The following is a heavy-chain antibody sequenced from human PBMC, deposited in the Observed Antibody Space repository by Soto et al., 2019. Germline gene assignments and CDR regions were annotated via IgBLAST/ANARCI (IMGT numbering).Heavy chain of an antibody. CDR2: ISSSSSYI. Sequence: EVQLVESGGGLVKPGGSLRLSCAASGFTFSSYSMNWVRQAPGKGLEWVSPISSSSSYIYYADSVKGRFTISRDNAKNSLYLQMNSLRAEDTAVYYCARDRGPYGSGSSHYGMDVWGQGTTVTVSS. CDR1: GFTFSSYS. J-gene: IGHJ6*02. V-gene: IGHV3-21*01. D-gene: IGHD3-10*01. CDR3: ARDRGPYGSGSSHYGMDV.